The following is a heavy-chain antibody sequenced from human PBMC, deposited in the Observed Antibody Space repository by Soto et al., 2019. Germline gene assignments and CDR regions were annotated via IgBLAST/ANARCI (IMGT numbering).Heavy chain of an antibody. CDR1: GYTYPSYW. D-gene: IGHD3-10*01. V-gene: IGHV5-51*03. CDR2: IYPEDSDT. CDR3: ARRILLWSVRDAFDI. Sequence: EVQLVQSGAEVKKPGESLKISCKGFGYTYPSYWIGWVRQMSGKGLEWMGIIYPEDSDTRYSPSFQGQVTISADKSISTAYLQWSSLKASDTAMYYCARRILLWSVRDAFDIWSQGTMVTVSS. J-gene: IGHJ3*02.